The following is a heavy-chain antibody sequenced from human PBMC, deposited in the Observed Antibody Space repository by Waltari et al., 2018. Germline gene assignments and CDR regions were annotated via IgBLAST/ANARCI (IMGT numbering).Heavy chain of an antibody. V-gene: IGHV4-38-2*02. Sequence: QVQLQESGPGLVKPSETLSLTCTVSGYSISSGYYWGWIRQPPGKGLEWIGSIYHSGSTYYNPSLKSRVTISVDTSKNQFSLKLSSVTAADTAVYYCAKAGSGWYTRFRWFDPWGQGTLVTVSS. CDR2: IYHSGST. J-gene: IGHJ5*02. CDR1: GYSISSGYY. D-gene: IGHD6-19*01. CDR3: AKAGSGWYTRFRWFDP.